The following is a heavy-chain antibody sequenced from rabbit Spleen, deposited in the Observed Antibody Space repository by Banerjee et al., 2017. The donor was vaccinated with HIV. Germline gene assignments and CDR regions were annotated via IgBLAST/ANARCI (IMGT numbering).Heavy chain of an antibody. V-gene: IGHV1S40*01. CDR3: ARDVGYSGYVFDYLDL. CDR2: IAGSSSGFT. Sequence: QSLEESGGGLVQPEGSLTLTCKASGFSFSSSDYICWVRQAPGKGLEWISCIAGSSSGFTYSATWATGRFSISKTSSTTVTLQMTSLTVADTATYFCARDVGYSGYVFDYLDLWGQGTLVTVS. CDR1: GFSFSSSDY. J-gene: IGHJ3*01. D-gene: IGHD1-1*01.